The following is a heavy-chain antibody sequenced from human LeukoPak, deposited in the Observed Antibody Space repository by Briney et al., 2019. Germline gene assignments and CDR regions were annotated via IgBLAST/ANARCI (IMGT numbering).Heavy chain of an antibody. Sequence: SETLSLTRAVYGGSFSGYYWSSIRQPPGKGLGWIGEINHSGSNNYNPSLKSRVTISVDTSKNQFSLKLSSVTAADTAVYYCARGPPYYYDSSGYGWGQGTLVTVSS. J-gene: IGHJ4*02. D-gene: IGHD3-22*01. V-gene: IGHV4-34*01. CDR2: INHSGSN. CDR3: ARGPPYYYDSSGYG. CDR1: GGSFSGYY.